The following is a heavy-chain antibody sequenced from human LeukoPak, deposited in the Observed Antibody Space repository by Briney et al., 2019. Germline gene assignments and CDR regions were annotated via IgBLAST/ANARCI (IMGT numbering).Heavy chain of an antibody. V-gene: IGHV3-7*04. CDR1: GFTFCSYQ. J-gene: IGHJ4*02. Sequence: GGSLTLSCAASGFTFCSYQMSWVRQPPGKGRVWVVNIKQDGSEKYYVDSVRGRFTISRDNAKNSLYLQMNSLTAEDTAVYYCARIRGIAADVDYWGQGTLVTVSS. CDR2: IKQDGSEK. CDR3: ARIRGIAADVDY. D-gene: IGHD6-13*01.